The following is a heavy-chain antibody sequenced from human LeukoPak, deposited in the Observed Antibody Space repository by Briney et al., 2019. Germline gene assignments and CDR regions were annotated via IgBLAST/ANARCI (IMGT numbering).Heavy chain of an antibody. D-gene: IGHD3-22*01. Sequence: GGSLRLSCAASGFTFDDYTMHWVRQAPGKGLEWVSLISWDGGDTYYVDSVKGRFTISRDNSKNSLYLQMNSLRAEDTAVYYCSAGEGYYDSSDYYSAWAFNVWGQGTMVTVSS. CDR3: SAGEGYYDSSDYYSAWAFNV. CDR1: GFTFDDYT. J-gene: IGHJ3*01. CDR2: ISWDGGDT. V-gene: IGHV3-43*01.